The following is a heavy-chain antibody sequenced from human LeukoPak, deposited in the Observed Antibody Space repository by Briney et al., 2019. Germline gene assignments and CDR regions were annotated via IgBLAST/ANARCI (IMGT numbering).Heavy chain of an antibody. CDR2: ISSSSSSYT. CDR3: ARGVGARTPDAFDI. V-gene: IGHV3-11*06. Sequence: GGPLRLSCAASGFTFSDYYMSWIRQAPGKGLEWVSYISSSSSSYTNYADSVKGRFTISRDNAKNSLYLQMNSLRAEDTAVYYCARGVGARTPDAFDIWGQGTMVTVSS. J-gene: IGHJ3*02. CDR1: GFTFSDYY. D-gene: IGHD1-26*01.